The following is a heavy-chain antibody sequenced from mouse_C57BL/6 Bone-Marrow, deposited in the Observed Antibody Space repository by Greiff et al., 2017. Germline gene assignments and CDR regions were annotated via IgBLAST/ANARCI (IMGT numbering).Heavy chain of an antibody. CDR3: ARVWAIGNYDYYAMDY. CDR1: GFNIKDYY. D-gene: IGHD2-1*01. J-gene: IGHJ4*01. Sequence: VQLKQSGAELVKPGASVKLSCTASGFNIKDYYMHWVKQRTEQGLEWIGRIDPEDGETKYAPKCQGKATITADTSSNTAYLQLSSLTSEDTAVYYCARVWAIGNYDYYAMDYWGQGTSVTVSS. V-gene: IGHV14-2*01. CDR2: IDPEDGET.